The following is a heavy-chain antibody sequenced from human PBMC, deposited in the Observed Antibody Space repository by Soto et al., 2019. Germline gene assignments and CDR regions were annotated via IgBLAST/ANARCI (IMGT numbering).Heavy chain of an antibody. J-gene: IGHJ3*02. V-gene: IGHV3-74*01. Sequence: PLRSLILSSTAAWINSSCYGSRCISEAPGKGLVWVTRINSDGSGTSYADCVKGRFTISRDNAKNTLYLQMNSLRAEDTSVYYCERPAMVKVGAFDIWGQGTMVTVSS. CDR1: WINSSCYG. CDR3: ERPAMVKVGAFDI. CDR2: INSDGSGT. D-gene: IGHD5-18*01.